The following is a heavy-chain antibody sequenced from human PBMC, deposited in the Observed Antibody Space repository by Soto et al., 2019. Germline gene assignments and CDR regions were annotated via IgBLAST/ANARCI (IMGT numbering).Heavy chain of an antibody. V-gene: IGHV3-21*01. J-gene: IGHJ6*02. CDR1: GFTFSSYS. Sequence: GGSLRLSCAASGFTFSSYSMNWVRPAPGKGLEWVSSISSSSSYIYYADSVKGRFTISRDNAKNSLYLQMNSLRAEDTAVYYCARGSSWYSAYYGMDVWGQGTTVT. CDR2: ISSSSSYI. CDR3: ARGSSWYSAYYGMDV. D-gene: IGHD6-13*01.